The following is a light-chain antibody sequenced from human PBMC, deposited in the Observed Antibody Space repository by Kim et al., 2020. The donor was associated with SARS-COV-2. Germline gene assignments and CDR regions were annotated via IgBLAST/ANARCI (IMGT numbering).Light chain of an antibody. CDR3: AAWDDSLNAWV. CDR1: SSNIRSNS. Sequence: GQGVTTSCSGSSSNIRSNSVNWYQQHPGTAPKLLIYSNNQRPSGVPDRFSGSKSGATASLAISGLQSEDEADYYCAAWDDSLNAWVFGGGTQLTVL. V-gene: IGLV1-44*01. J-gene: IGLJ3*02. CDR2: SNN.